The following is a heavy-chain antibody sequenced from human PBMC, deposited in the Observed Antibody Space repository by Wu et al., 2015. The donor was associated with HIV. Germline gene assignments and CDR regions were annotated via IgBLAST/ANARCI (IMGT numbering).Heavy chain of an antibody. Sequence: QVQLVQSGAEVKKPGASVNVSCKTSGGAFSNSLITWVRQAPGQGFEWMGWLIPMFDSANYAQRFKGRVTITADESTRTVYMELSSLRSEDTAVYYCARESSGSSLSAFDIWGQGTLVTVSS. D-gene: IGHD1-26*01. CDR3: ARESSGSSLSAFDI. V-gene: IGHV1-69*01. CDR1: GGAFSNSL. CDR2: LIPMFDSA. J-gene: IGHJ3*02.